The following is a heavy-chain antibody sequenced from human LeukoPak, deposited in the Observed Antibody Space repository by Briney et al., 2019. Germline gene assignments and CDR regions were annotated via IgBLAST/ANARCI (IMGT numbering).Heavy chain of an antibody. J-gene: IGHJ4*02. Sequence: GGSLRLSCAASGLTVTNAWMNWVRQAPGKGLEWVGRIANKTDGGATDYAAPVKGRFTISRDDSKNTLYLQMNSLKTEDTAVYYCTNTGNWGQGTLVTVSS. D-gene: IGHD1-1*01. CDR2: IANKTDGGAT. V-gene: IGHV3-15*04. CDR3: TNTGN. CDR1: GLTVTNAW.